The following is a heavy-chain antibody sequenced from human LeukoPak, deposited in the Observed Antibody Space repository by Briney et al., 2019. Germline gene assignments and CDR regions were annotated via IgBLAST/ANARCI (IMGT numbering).Heavy chain of an antibody. Sequence: SETLSLTCTVSGGSISSSSYYWGWIRQPPGKGLEWIGSIYHSGSTYYNPSLKSRVTISVDTSKNQFSLKLSSVTAADTAVYYCARVNSEYYYYYYYMDVWGKGTTVTVSS. V-gene: IGHV4-39*07. CDR1: GGSISSSSYY. D-gene: IGHD2/OR15-2a*01. CDR2: IYHSGST. J-gene: IGHJ6*03. CDR3: ARVNSEYYYYYYYMDV.